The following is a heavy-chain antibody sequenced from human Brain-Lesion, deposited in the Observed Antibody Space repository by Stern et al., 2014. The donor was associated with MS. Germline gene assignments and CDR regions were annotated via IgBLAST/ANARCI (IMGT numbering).Heavy chain of an antibody. D-gene: IGHD3-22*01. Sequence: QVQLVESGAEVKKPGASVKVSCKASGYTFTGYYMHWVRQAPGQGLEWMGRINPESGGTIYGQKFQDRVTMTRDKTTNTAYLELSRLRSDDTAVYYCATYYYDSTGYNDFWGQGTLVTVSS. J-gene: IGHJ4*02. V-gene: IGHV1-2*02. CDR2: INPESGGT. CDR1: GYTFTGYY. CDR3: ATYYYDSTGYNDF.